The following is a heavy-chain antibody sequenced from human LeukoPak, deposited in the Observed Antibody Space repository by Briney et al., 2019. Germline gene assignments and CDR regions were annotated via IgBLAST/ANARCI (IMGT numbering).Heavy chain of an antibody. J-gene: IGHJ3*02. CDR3: ARVMTTVTPRAFDI. CDR1: GGSTSNYY. Sequence: SETLSLTCTVSGGSTSNYYWSWIRQPPGKVLEWLGYIHYTGTTSYNPSLNSGVTISVDTSKNQFSLKLSSVTAADTAVYYCARVMTTVTPRAFDIWGQGTMVAVSS. D-gene: IGHD4-17*01. V-gene: IGHV4-59*12. CDR2: IHYTGTT.